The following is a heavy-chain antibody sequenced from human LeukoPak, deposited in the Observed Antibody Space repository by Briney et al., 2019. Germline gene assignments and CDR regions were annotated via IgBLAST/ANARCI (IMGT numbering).Heavy chain of an antibody. D-gene: IGHD3-10*01. CDR2: IYFSGRT. CDR1: GGSISSYY. J-gene: IGHJ4*02. CDR3: ARHKPTGSYPLEL. Sequence: SEALSLTCTVSGGSISSYYWSWLRQSPGKGLEWIGHIYFSGRTTYNPSLGSRLTISADTSTSRLSLKLSSVTAADTAVYYCARHKPTGSYPLELWGQGTLVTVSS. V-gene: IGHV4-59*08.